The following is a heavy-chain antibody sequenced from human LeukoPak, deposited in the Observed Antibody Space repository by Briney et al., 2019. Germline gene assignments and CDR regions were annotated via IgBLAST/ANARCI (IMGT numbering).Heavy chain of an antibody. Sequence: GGSLRLSCAASGFTFSSYAMSWVRQAPGKGLEWVSAISGSGGSTYYADSVKGRFTISRDNSKNTLYLQMNSLRAEATAVYYCAKDYYDSSGYFDYWGQGTLVTVSS. CDR2: ISGSGGST. CDR3: AKDYYDSSGYFDY. J-gene: IGHJ4*02. D-gene: IGHD3-22*01. V-gene: IGHV3-23*01. CDR1: GFTFSSYA.